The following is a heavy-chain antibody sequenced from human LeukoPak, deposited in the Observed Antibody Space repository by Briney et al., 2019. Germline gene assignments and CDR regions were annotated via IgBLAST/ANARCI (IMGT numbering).Heavy chain of an antibody. V-gene: IGHV3-30*03. CDR1: AFTFSNYG. D-gene: IGHD5-12*01. CDR2: ISYDGSDK. Sequence: GSLRLSCAASAFTFSNYGMHWVRQAPGKGLEWVAVISYDGSDKYYADSVKGRFTISRDNSKNTLYLQMNSLRAEDTAVYYCARTPYSGYDLDYWGQGTLVTVSS. CDR3: ARTPYSGYDLDY. J-gene: IGHJ4*02.